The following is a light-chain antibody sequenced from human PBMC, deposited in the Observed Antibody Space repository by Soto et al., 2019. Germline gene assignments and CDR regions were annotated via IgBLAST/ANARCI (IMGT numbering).Light chain of an antibody. CDR1: SSNIGINY. CDR3: AAWDDGLNGRV. V-gene: IGLV1-47*01. Sequence: QPVLTQPPSASGTPGQRVTISCSGSSSNIGINYVYWYQQLPGTAPEFLIYRSNQRPSGVPDRFSGSKSGTSASLAISGLRSEDEADYYCAAWDDGLNGRVFGGGTKVTVL. CDR2: RSN. J-gene: IGLJ3*02.